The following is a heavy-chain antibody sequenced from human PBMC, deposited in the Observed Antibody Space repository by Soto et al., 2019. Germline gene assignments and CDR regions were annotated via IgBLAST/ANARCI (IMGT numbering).Heavy chain of an antibody. CDR2: INPNSGGT. D-gene: IGHD1-1*01. Sequence: ASVKVSCKASGYTFTGYYMHWVRQAPGQGLEWMGWINPNSGGTNYAQKFQGWVTMTRDTSISTAYMELSRLRSDDTAVYYCAIENEARTPDAFDIWGQGTMVTVSS. CDR1: GYTFTGYY. J-gene: IGHJ3*02. CDR3: AIENEARTPDAFDI. V-gene: IGHV1-2*04.